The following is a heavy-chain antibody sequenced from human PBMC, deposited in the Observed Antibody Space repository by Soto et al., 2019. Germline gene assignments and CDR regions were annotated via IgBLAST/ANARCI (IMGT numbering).Heavy chain of an antibody. V-gene: IGHV1-3*01. CDR2: INAGNGNT. CDR1: GYSFTNYA. D-gene: IGHD6-13*01. J-gene: IGHJ4*02. CDR3: ARGWGGIATAGSRLDF. Sequence: QVQLVQSGAEVKKPGASVKVSCKTSGYSFTNYATHWVRQAPGQRLEWMGWINAGNGNTKYSQKFQGSVNITRDTSANTAYMDLSSLTFEDTAVYYCARGWGGIATAGSRLDFWGQGALVTVSS.